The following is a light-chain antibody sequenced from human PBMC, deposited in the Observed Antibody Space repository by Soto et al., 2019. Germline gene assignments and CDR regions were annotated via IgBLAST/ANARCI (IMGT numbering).Light chain of an antibody. Sequence: DIQMTQSPTTLSASVGDRVTITCRASQSISSLLAWYQQKPGTAPKLLIHDVSSLQGGVPSRFSGSGSGTESATTISALQPYDFATCYCQQSINDWAFGKGTKVE. CDR2: DVS. V-gene: IGKV1-5*01. CDR3: QQSINDWA. CDR1: QSISSL. J-gene: IGKJ1*01.